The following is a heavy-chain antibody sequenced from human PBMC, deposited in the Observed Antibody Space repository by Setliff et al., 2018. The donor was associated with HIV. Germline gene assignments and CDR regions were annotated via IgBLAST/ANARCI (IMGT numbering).Heavy chain of an antibody. D-gene: IGHD3-10*01. CDR2: IYTSGST. J-gene: IGHJ6*02. V-gene: IGHV4-61*02. CDR3: ARDFTLVRGVISRYYYYGMDV. Sequence: SETLSLTCTVSGGSVSSGSYYWCWIRQPAGKGLGWIGRIYTSGSTYYNPSLKSRVTISVDTSKNQFSLKLSSVTAADTAVYYCARDFTLVRGVISRYYYYGMDVWGQGTTVTVSS. CDR1: GGSVSSGSYY.